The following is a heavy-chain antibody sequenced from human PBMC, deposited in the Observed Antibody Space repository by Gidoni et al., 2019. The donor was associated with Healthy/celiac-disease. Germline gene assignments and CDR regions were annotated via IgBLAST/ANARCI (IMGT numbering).Heavy chain of an antibody. Sequence: QVQLQQWGAGLLKPSATLSLTCAVYGGSFSGYYWSWIRQPPGKGLEWIGEINHSGSTNYNPSLKSRVTISVDTSKNQFSLKLSSVTAADTAVYYCARGVWRDDFDYWGQGTLVTVSS. CDR2: INHSGST. V-gene: IGHV4-34*01. D-gene: IGHD3-16*01. CDR3: ARGVWRDDFDY. CDR1: GGSFSGYY. J-gene: IGHJ4*02.